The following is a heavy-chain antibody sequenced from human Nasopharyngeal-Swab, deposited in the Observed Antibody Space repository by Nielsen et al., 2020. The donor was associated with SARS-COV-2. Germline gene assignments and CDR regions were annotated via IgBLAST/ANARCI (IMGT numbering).Heavy chain of an antibody. CDR2: IRSKANSYAT. CDR3: TSRYSYGL. V-gene: IGHV3-73*01. Sequence: WIRQPPGKGLEWVGRIRSKANSYATAYAASVKGRFTISRDDSKNTAYLQMNSLKTEDTAVYYCTSRYSYGLWGQGTLVTVS. J-gene: IGHJ4*02. D-gene: IGHD5-18*01.